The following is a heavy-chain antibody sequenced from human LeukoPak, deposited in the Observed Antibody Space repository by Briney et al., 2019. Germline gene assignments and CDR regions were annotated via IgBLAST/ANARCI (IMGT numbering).Heavy chain of an antibody. CDR3: ARGISSSSFHYYYYMDV. D-gene: IGHD6-6*01. Sequence: GGPLRLSCAASGFTFDDYGMNWVRQAPGKGLEWVSGINWNGGSTGYADSVKGRFTISRDNAKNSLYLQMNSLRAEDTALYYCARGISSSSFHYYYYMDVWGKGTTVTVSS. V-gene: IGHV3-20*04. J-gene: IGHJ6*03. CDR1: GFTFDDYG. CDR2: INWNGGST.